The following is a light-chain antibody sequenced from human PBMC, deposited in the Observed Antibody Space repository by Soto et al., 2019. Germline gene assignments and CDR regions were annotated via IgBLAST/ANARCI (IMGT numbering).Light chain of an antibody. J-gene: IGKJ1*01. V-gene: IGKV3-20*01. CDR2: GAS. Sequence: ENVLTQSPATLSLSPGESATLSFRASQSINSNYLAWYQQRPGQAPRLLIFGASSRATGIPDRFTGSGSGTDFTLTISRLEPDDFAVYYCQQYGSAHTFGQGTKV. CDR1: QSINSNY. CDR3: QQYGSAHT.